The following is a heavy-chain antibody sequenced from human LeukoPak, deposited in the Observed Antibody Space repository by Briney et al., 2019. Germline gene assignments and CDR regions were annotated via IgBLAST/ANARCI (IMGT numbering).Heavy chain of an antibody. J-gene: IGHJ6*03. Sequence: GSSVKVSCKASGGTFSSYAISWVRQAPGQGLEWMGGIIPIFGTADYAQKFQGRVTITADESTSTAYMELNSLRAEDTAVYFCTRGTTTLGSGSPPMDVWGKGTTATISS. D-gene: IGHD3-10*01. CDR2: IIPIFGTA. CDR3: TRGTTTLGSGSPPMDV. CDR1: GGTFSSYA. V-gene: IGHV1-69*01.